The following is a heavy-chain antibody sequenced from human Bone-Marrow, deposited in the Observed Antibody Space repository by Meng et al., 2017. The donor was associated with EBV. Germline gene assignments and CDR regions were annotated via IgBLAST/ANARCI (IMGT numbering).Heavy chain of an antibody. D-gene: IGHD3-10*01. CDR3: ASESGRGYTPDY. CDR2: LIPMLGAP. CDR1: GGNFLSYA. V-gene: IGHV1-69*06. Sequence: QVQPVQSGGGVKKPGSSVNVSCKSSGGNFLSYAINWVRQAPGQGLEWMGGLIPMLGAPNLAQKFQDRVTIIADKSTSTHYMELSSLRSDDTAVYYCASESGRGYTPDYWGRGTLVTVSS. J-gene: IGHJ4*02.